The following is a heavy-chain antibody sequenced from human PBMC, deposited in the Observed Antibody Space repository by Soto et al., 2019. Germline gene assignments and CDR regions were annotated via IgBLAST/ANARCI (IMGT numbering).Heavy chain of an antibody. V-gene: IGHV4-34*01. CDR1: GGSFSGYY. CDR3: ASQDLAIVVVPAARSFDY. CDR2: INHSGST. Sequence: QVQLQQWGAGLLKPSETLSLTCAVYGGSFSGYYWSWIRQPPGKGLEWIGEINHSGSTNYNPSLKSRVTTSVDTSKNQFSLKLSSVTAADTAVYYCASQDLAIVVVPAARSFDYWGQGTLVTVSS. J-gene: IGHJ4*02. D-gene: IGHD2-2*01.